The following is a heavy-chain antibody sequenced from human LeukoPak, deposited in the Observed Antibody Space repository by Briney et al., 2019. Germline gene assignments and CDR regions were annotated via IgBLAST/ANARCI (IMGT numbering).Heavy chain of an antibody. CDR3: ARVMMVRGVIITNYYYYYGMDV. CDR1: GYTFTSYG. Sequence: ASVKVSCKASGYTFTSYGISWVRQAPGQGLEWMGWMNPNSGNTGYAQKFQGRVTMTRNTSISTAYMELSSLRSEDTAVYYCARVMMVRGVIITNYYYYYGMDVWGQGTTVTVSS. J-gene: IGHJ6*02. D-gene: IGHD3-10*01. V-gene: IGHV1-8*02. CDR2: MNPNSGNT.